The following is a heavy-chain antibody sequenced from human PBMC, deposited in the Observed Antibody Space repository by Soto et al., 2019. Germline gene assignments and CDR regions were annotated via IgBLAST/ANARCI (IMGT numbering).Heavy chain of an antibody. Sequence: TLSLTCAVTGGSISGCGYSWSWIRQPPGKGLEWIGYIYHSGSTYYNPSLKSRVTISVDRSKNQFSLKLSSVTAADTAVYYCARVPDRWGQGTLVTVS. CDR3: ARVPDR. J-gene: IGHJ5*02. V-gene: IGHV4-30-2*01. CDR1: GGSISGCGYS. D-gene: IGHD2-2*01. CDR2: IYHSGST.